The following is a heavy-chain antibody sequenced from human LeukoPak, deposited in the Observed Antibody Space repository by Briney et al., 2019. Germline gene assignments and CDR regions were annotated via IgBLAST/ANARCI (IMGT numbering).Heavy chain of an antibody. V-gene: IGHV3-20*04. D-gene: IGHD6-19*01. J-gene: IGHJ4*02. CDR1: GFTFNDYG. Sequence: GGSLRLSCAASGFTFNDYGMSWVRQAPGKGLEWVSGINWNGGRTGYADSMKGRFIISRDNAKNSLYLQMNSLRAEDTAVYYCARDPVLYSSGWSYFDYWGQGTLVTVSS. CDR2: INWNGGRT. CDR3: ARDPVLYSSGWSYFDY.